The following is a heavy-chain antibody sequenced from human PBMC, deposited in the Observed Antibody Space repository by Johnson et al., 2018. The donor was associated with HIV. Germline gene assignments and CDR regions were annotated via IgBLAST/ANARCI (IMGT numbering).Heavy chain of an antibody. CDR3: AREGFIPVLLRGGAFDI. CDR1: GFTFDDYA. CDR2: ISWNSGSI. J-gene: IGHJ3*02. Sequence: VQLVESGGGLVRPGRSLRLSCAASGFTFDDYAMHWVRQAPGKGLEWVSGISWNSGSIGSADSVKGRFNISRDNAKNSLYLQMNSLRAEDTAVYYCAREGFIPVLLRGGAFDIWGQGTMVTVSS. D-gene: IGHD3-10*01. V-gene: IGHV3-9*01.